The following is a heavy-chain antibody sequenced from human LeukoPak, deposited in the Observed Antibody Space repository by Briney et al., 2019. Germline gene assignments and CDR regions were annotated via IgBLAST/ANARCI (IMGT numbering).Heavy chain of an antibody. CDR1: GGSISSYY. Sequence: SETLSLTCTVSGGSISSYYWSWIRQPPGKGLEWIGYIYYTGSPSYNPSLQSRVTISVDTSKKTFSLKLTSVTAADTAVYYCARHRSDGPSFDYWGQGTLVTVSS. J-gene: IGHJ4*02. CDR3: ARHRSDGPSFDY. CDR2: IYYTGSP. V-gene: IGHV4-59*08. D-gene: IGHD5-24*01.